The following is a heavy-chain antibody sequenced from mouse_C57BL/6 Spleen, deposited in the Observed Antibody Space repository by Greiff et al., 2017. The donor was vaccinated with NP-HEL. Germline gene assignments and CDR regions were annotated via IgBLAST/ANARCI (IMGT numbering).Heavy chain of an antibody. J-gene: IGHJ2*01. D-gene: IGHD2-10*02. CDR2: IDPSDSYT. CDR3: ARGTGYGNYEDY. V-gene: IGHV1-69*01. CDR1: GYTFTSYW. Sequence: VQLQQPGAELVMPGASVKLSCKASGYTFTSYWMHWVKQRPGQGLEWIGEIDPSDSYTNYNQKFKGKSTLTVDKSSSTAYMQLSSLTSEDSAVYYCARGTGYGNYEDYWGQGTTLTVSS.